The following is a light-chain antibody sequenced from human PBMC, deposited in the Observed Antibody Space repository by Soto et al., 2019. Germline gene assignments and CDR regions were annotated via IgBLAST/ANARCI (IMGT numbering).Light chain of an antibody. J-gene: IGLJ1*01. CDR3: SSFTTSSTYV. CDR1: SSDVGSYNR. V-gene: IGLV2-18*02. CDR2: DVS. Sequence: QSVPTQPPSVSGSPGQSVAISCTGTSSDVGSYNRVSWYQQPPGTAPKLMIYDVSNRPSGVPDRFSGSKSGNTASLTISGLQAEDEADYYCSSFTTSSTYVFGTGTKVTV.